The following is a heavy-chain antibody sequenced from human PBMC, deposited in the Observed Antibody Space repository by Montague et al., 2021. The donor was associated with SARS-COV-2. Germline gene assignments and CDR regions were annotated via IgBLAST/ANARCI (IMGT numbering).Heavy chain of an antibody. Sequence: SLRLSCAASGFTFSSYAMHWVRQAPGKGLEWVAVISYDGSNKYYADSVKGRFTISRDNSKNTLYLQMNSLRAEDTAVYYCARDQDIVVVPAAIRARGAITDLFDXWGQGTLVTVSS. CDR3: ARDQDIVVVPAAIRARGAITDLFDX. J-gene: IGHJ4*02. V-gene: IGHV3-30-3*01. CDR2: ISYDGSNK. D-gene: IGHD2-2*02. CDR1: GFTFSSYA.